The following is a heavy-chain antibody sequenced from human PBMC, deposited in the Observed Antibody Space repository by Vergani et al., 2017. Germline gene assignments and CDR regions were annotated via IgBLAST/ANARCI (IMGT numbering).Heavy chain of an antibody. Sequence: EVQLVESGGGLVKPGGSLRLSCAASGFTFSSYSMNWVRQAPGKGLEWVSGISWNSGSIGYADSVKGRFTISRDNAKNSLYLQMNSLRAEDTAVYYCARSRPYFDYWGQGTLVTVSS. CDR2: ISWNSGSI. CDR3: ARSRPYFDY. CDR1: GFTFSSYS. J-gene: IGHJ4*02. V-gene: IGHV3-21*04.